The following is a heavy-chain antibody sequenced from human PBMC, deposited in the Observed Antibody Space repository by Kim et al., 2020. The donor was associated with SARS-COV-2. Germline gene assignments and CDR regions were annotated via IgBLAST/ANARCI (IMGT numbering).Heavy chain of an antibody. CDR2: INAGNGNT. V-gene: IGHV1-3*01. J-gene: IGHJ6*02. CDR3: ARGGRVVPASIRRYNAMNV. Sequence: ASVKVSCKPSGYTFTDYGIHWVRQAPGQRLEWMGWINAGNGNTQYSQKFQGRVTITGDTSAGTVYMELSSLRSEDTAVYYCARGGRVVPASIRRYNAMNVWGQGNTVTVSS. CDR1: GYTFTDYG. D-gene: IGHD2-2*01.